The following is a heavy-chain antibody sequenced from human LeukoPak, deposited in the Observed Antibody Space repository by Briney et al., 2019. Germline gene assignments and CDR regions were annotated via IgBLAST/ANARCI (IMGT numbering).Heavy chain of an antibody. J-gene: IGHJ4*02. CDR1: GGSISSYY. CDR2: IYYSGST. D-gene: IGHD1-26*01. CDR3: AREVGAKGVDY. Sequence: SETLSLTCTVSGGSISSYYWSWIRQPPGKGLEWIGYIYYSGSTNYNPSLKSRVTISVDTSKNQFSLKLSSVTAADTAVYYCAREVGAKGVDYWGQGTLVTVSS. V-gene: IGHV4-59*01.